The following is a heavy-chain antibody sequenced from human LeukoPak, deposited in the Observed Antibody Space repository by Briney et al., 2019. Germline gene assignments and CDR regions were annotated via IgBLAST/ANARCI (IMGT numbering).Heavy chain of an antibody. D-gene: IGHD3-22*01. J-gene: IGHJ4*02. Sequence: SETLSLTCTVSGGSISSYYWSWIRQPPGKGLEWIGYIYYSGSTNYNPSLKSRVTISVDTSKNQFSLKLSSVTAADTAVYYCARVVTTYYYDSSGDYFDYWGQGTLVTVSS. V-gene: IGHV4-59*01. CDR1: GGSISSYY. CDR2: IYYSGST. CDR3: ARVVTTYYYDSSGDYFDY.